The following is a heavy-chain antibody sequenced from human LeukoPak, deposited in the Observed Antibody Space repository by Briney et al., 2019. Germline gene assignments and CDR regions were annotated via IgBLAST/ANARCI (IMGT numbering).Heavy chain of an antibody. V-gene: IGHV3-7*03. CDR2: INHNGNVN. CDR1: GFPFSSYW. D-gene: IGHD3-16*01. J-gene: IGHJ6*02. CDR3: ARGGGLDV. Sequence: GGSLRLSCVASGFPFSSYWMTWVRQAPGKGLEWVASINHNGNVNYYVDSVKGRFTISRDNAKNSLYLQMSNLRAEGTAVYFCARGGGLDVWGQGATVTVSS.